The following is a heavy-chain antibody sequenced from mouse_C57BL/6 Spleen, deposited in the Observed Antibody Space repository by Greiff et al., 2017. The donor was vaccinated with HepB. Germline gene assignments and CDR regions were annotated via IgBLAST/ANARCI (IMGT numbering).Heavy chain of an antibody. D-gene: IGHD1-1*01. J-gene: IGHJ2*01. CDR2: ISDGGSYT. Sequence: EVKLVESGGGLVKPGGSLKLSCAASGFTFSSYAMSWVRQTPEKRLEWVATISDGGSYTYYPDNVKGRFTISRDNAKNNLYLQMSHLKSEDTAMYYCARGIYYGSSPLDYWGQGTTLTVSS. CDR1: GFTFSSYA. V-gene: IGHV5-4*03. CDR3: ARGIYYGSSPLDY.